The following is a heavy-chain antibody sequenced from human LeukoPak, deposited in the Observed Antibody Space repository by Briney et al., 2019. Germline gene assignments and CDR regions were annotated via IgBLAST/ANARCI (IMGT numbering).Heavy chain of an antibody. CDR2: IYHSGST. D-gene: IGHD3-22*01. CDR3: AKRDDSGGNLVDL. J-gene: IGHJ4*02. CDR1: GGSIRSGSHY. V-gene: IGHV4-39*02. Sequence: SETLSLTCTVSGGSIRSGSHYWVWIRQPPGKGLEWTGSIYHSGSTYYNSSLENRVTISIDTSKNHFSLRLRSLSAADTSVYYCAKRDDSGGNLVDLWGQGTLVTVSS.